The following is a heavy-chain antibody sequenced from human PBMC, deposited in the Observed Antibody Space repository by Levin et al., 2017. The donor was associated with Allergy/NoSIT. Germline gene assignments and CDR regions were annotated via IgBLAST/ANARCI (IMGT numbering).Heavy chain of an antibody. CDR2: ISSSSSYI. J-gene: IGHJ4*02. CDR1: GFTFSSYS. D-gene: IGHD4-17*01. V-gene: IGHV3-21*01. Sequence: NPGGSLRLSCAASGFTFSSYSMNWVRQAPGKGLEWVSSISSSSSYIYYADSVKGRFTISRDNAKNSLYLQMNSLRAEDTAVYYCARDLEVTKSFDYWGQGTLVTVSS. CDR3: ARDLEVTKSFDY.